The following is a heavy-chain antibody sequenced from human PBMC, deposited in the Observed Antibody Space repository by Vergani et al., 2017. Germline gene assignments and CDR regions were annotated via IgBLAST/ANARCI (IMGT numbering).Heavy chain of an antibody. CDR3: AGKGGACRAAYCHSYDF. J-gene: IGHJ4*02. CDR1: GDSVISTDYH. Sequence: QVQLQESGPGLVKPSETLSLTCTVSGDSVISTDYHWGWIRQPPGKGLEWIGSMDYSGSTSYNPSLESRISISFETPKNQFSLRLTSATAAATAVYYCAGKGGACRAAYCHSYDFWGPGTLVGVSS. V-gene: IGHV4-39*01. CDR2: MDYSGST. D-gene: IGHD2-15*01.